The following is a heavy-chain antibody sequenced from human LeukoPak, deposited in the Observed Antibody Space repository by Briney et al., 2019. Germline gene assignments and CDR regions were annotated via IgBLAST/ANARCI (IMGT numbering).Heavy chain of an antibody. D-gene: IGHD5-18*01. CDR2: ISSSSSTI. CDR3: ARGYSYGFYYFDY. J-gene: IGHJ4*02. V-gene: IGHV3-48*04. CDR1: GFTFSSYS. Sequence: GGSLRLSCAASGFTFSSYSMNWVRQAPGKGLEWVSYISSSSSTIYYADSVKGRFTISRDNAKNSLYLQMNSLRAEDTAVYYCARGYSYGFYYFDYWGQGTLVTVSS.